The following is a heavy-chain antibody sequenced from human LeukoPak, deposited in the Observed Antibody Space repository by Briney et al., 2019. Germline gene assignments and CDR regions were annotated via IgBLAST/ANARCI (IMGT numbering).Heavy chain of an antibody. CDR3: AKDRIGGVAVAGKGRWFDP. V-gene: IGHV3-23*01. CDR2: ISGSGDRT. CDR1: GFTFNSYA. D-gene: IGHD6-19*01. Sequence: GGSLRLSCAASGFTFNSYAMSWVRQAPGKGLEWVSTISGSGDRTSYADSVKGRFTISRDNSKNTLFLQMYSLRAEDTAVYYCAKDRIGGVAVAGKGRWFDPWGQGTLVTVSS. J-gene: IGHJ5*02.